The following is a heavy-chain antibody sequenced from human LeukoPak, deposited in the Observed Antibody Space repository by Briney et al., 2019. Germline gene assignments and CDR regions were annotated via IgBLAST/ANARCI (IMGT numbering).Heavy chain of an antibody. Sequence: SQTLSLTCTVSGGSISSGGYYWSWIRQHPGKGLEWIGYIYYSGSTYHNPSLKSRVTISVDTSKNQFSLKLSSVTAADTAVYYCATLQLWLGNDYWGQGTLVTVSS. CDR1: GGSISSGGYY. CDR3: ATLQLWLGNDY. CDR2: IYYSGST. D-gene: IGHD5-18*01. J-gene: IGHJ4*02. V-gene: IGHV4-31*03.